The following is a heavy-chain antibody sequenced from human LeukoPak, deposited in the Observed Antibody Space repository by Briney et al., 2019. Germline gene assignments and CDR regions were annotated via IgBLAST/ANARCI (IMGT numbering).Heavy chain of an antibody. CDR3: ARLLGPTAEPLH. CDR2: IYYSGST. Sequence: SETLSLTCTVSGGSISSYYWSWIRQPPGKGLEWIGYIYYSGSTNYNPSLKSRVTISVDTSKNQFSLKLSSVTAADTAVYYCARLLGPTAEPLHWGQGTLVTVSS. V-gene: IGHV4-59*08. J-gene: IGHJ4*02. D-gene: IGHD1-14*01. CDR1: GGSISSYY.